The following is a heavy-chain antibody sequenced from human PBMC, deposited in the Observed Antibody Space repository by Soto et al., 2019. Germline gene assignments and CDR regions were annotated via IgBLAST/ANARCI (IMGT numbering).Heavy chain of an antibody. CDR2: ISAYSGNT. J-gene: IGHJ4*02. V-gene: IGHV1-18*01. CDR3: ARKNDYGDFDY. Sequence: SVKVSCKASGYTFTSYGISWVRQAPGQGLEWMGWISAYSGNTNYAQKLQGRVTMTTDTSTSTAYMDLRSLRSDDTAVYYCARKNDYGDFDYWGQGTLVTVSS. D-gene: IGHD4-17*01. CDR1: GYTFTSYG.